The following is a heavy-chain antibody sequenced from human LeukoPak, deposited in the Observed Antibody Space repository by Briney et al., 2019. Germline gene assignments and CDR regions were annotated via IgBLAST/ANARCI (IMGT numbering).Heavy chain of an antibody. J-gene: IGHJ4*02. V-gene: IGHV4-61*02. CDR1: GDSISNGNYY. D-gene: IGHD2-15*01. CDR2: VYASGKI. Sequence: PSETLSLTCTVSGDSISNGNYYWSWIRQPAGKGLEWIGRVYASGKINYNPSLKSRVTISVDTSKNQFSLKLSSVTAADTAVYYCARQVVATATTFDYWGQGTLVTVSS. CDR3: ARQVVATATTFDY.